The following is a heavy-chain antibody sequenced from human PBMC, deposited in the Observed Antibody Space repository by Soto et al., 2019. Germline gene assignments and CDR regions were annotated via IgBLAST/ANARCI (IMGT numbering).Heavy chain of an antibody. CDR1: GFTFDDYA. CDR3: AKPRSGYDIWYYFDY. Sequence: GGSLRLSCAASGFTFDDYAMHWVRQAPGKGLEWVSGISWNSGSIGYADSVKGRFTISRDNAKNSLYLQMNSLRAEDTALYYCAKPRSGYDIWYYFDYWGQGTLVTVSS. D-gene: IGHD5-12*01. CDR2: ISWNSGSI. J-gene: IGHJ4*02. V-gene: IGHV3-9*01.